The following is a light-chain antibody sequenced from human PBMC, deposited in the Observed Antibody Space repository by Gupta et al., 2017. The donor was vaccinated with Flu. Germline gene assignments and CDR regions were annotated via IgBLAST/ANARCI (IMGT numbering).Light chain of an antibody. CDR3: KQYSSSPPLT. CDR2: GAS. CDR1: QSVSSSY. Sequence: EIVLTHSPGTLPLSPGARGTLSHSARQSVSSSYLAWYQQKPGQAPRLLIYGASSRSTGIPDRFSGSGSGTDFTLTISRLEPEDVAVYYCKQYSSSPPLTFGGGTKVEIK. V-gene: IGKV3-20*01. J-gene: IGKJ4*01.